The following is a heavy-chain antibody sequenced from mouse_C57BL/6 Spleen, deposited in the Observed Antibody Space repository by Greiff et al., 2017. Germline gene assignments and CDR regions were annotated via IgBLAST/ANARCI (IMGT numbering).Heavy chain of an antibody. CDR1: GYTFTSYW. CDR2: IDPSDSET. V-gene: IGHV1-52*01. CDR3: ARWGTTVLDY. D-gene: IGHD1-1*01. J-gene: IGHJ2*01. Sequence: QVQLQQSGAELVRPGSSVKLSCKASGYTFTSYWMHWVKQRPIQGLEWIGNIDPSDSETHYNQKFKDKATLTVDKSSSTAYMQLSSLTSEDSAVYYCARWGTTVLDYWGQGTTLTVSS.